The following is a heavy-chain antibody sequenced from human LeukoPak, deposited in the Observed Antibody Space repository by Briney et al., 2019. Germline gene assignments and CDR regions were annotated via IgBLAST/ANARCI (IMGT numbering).Heavy chain of an antibody. CDR1: GCTFTSYG. CDR2: ISAYNGNT. CDR3: ARPYGSGSYYNSPLDY. D-gene: IGHD3-10*01. Sequence: ASVKVSCKASGCTFTSYGISWVRQAPGQGLEWMGWISAYNGNTNYAQKLQGRVTMTTDTSTSTAYMELRSLRSDDTAVYYCARPYGSGSYYNSPLDYWGQGTLVTVSS. V-gene: IGHV1-18*04. J-gene: IGHJ4*02.